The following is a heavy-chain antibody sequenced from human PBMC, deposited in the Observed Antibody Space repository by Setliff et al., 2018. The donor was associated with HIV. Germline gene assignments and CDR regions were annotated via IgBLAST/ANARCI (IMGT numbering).Heavy chain of an antibody. D-gene: IGHD6-13*01. CDR1: GGSISSSSYY. V-gene: IGHV4-39*01. J-gene: IGHJ4*02. CDR3: ARQSSSWHQSIDY. Sequence: SETLSLTCSVSGGSISSSSYYWGWIRQPPGKGLEWIGSIYYSGSTYYNPPLKSRVTISVDTSKNQFSLKLSSVIAADTAVYYCARQSSSWHQSIDYWGQGTLVTVSS. CDR2: IYYSGST.